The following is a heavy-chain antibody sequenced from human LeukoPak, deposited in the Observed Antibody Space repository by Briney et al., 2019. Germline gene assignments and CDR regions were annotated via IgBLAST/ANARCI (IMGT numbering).Heavy chain of an antibody. V-gene: IGHV4-34*01. D-gene: IGHD2-8*02. J-gene: IGHJ4*02. CDR3: ARGIVLTGYASFDY. CDR2: ANHNGGT. CDR1: GGSFRGYY. Sequence: SETLSLTCAVNGGSFRGYYWTWIRQPPGKGLEWIGEANHNGGTNYSPSLKSRITISVDTSKNQFSLKLNSVTAADTAVRFCARGIVLTGYASFDYWGQGTPVTVSS.